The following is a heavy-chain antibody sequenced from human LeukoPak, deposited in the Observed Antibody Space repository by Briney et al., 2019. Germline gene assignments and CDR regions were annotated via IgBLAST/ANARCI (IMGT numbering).Heavy chain of an antibody. V-gene: IGHV4-34*01. J-gene: IGHJ4*02. CDR3: SRENGAFSPFGY. CDR2: INHSGST. Sequence: KPSETLSLTCAVYGGSFSGYYWSWIRQPPGKGLEWIGEINHSGSTNYNPSLESRVTVSLDKSKNQLSLNLTSVTAADTAVYYCSRENGAFSPFGYWGQGTLVTVLS. D-gene: IGHD2-8*01. CDR1: GGSFSGYY.